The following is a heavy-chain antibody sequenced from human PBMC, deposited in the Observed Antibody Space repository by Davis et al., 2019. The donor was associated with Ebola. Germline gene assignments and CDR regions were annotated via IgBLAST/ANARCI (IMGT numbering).Heavy chain of an antibody. CDR2: ISAYNGNT. CDR1: GYSFKNYA. Sequence: AASVKVSCKASGYSFKNYAISWVRQAPGQRLEWMGWISAYNGNTNYAQKVQGRVTMTTDTSTGTAYLDLRSLRSDDTAVYFCARTSIVGTTTTASDIWGQGTLVTVSS. CDR3: ARTSIVGTTTTASDI. J-gene: IGHJ3*02. V-gene: IGHV1-18*01. D-gene: IGHD1-26*01.